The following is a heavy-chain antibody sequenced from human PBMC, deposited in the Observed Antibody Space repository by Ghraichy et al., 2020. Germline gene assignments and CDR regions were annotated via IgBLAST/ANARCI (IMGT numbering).Heavy chain of an antibody. D-gene: IGHD6-19*01. V-gene: IGHV3-21*01. J-gene: IGHJ6*02. CDR2: ISSSSSYI. CDR3: AREMRIAVAGLLFYYYYGMDV. CDR1: GFTFSSYS. Sequence: GGSLRLSCAASGFTFSSYSMNWVRQALGKGLEWVSSISSSSSYIYYADSVKGRFTISRDNAKNSLYLQMNSLRAEDTAVYYCAREMRIAVAGLLFYYYYGMDVWGQGTTVTVSS.